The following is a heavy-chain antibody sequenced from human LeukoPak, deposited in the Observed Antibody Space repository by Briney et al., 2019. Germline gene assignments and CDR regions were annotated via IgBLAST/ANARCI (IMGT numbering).Heavy chain of an antibody. CDR1: GFTFSTYA. CDR2: VSASGGTT. D-gene: IGHD1-26*01. CDR3: AARTMGSFHDY. J-gene: IGHJ4*02. Sequence: GGSLRLSCAASGFTFSTYAMSWVRQAPGMGLEWVSAVSASGGTTYYADSVKGRFTISRDNSKNTLYLKMNSLRAEDTAVYYCAARTMGSFHDYWGQGTLVTVSS. V-gene: IGHV3-23*01.